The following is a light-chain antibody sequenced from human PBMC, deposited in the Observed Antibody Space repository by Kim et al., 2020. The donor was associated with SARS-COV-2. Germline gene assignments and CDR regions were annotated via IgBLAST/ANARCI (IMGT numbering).Light chain of an antibody. CDR2: YNS. V-gene: IGLV3-21*01. Sequence: SYELTQAPSVSVAPGETARITCGENNIETKSVHWYQQRPGQAPMLVMYYNSDRPSGIPERFSGSNSGNTATLTIRRVEAGDEADYHCQVWDSNTDHVIFGGGTQLTAL. J-gene: IGLJ2*01. CDR3: QVWDSNTDHVI. CDR1: NIETKS.